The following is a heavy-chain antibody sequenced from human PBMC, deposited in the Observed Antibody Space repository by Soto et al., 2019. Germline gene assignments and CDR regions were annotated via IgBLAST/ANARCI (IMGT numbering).Heavy chain of an antibody. CDR1: GYIFTNYG. J-gene: IGHJ4*02. CDR2: TSTHIAHT. Sequence: QVQLGQSGAEVKKPGSSVKVACKASGYIFTNYGITWVRQAPGHGLEWVGWTSTHIAHTYDAQNFQGRVIITTDPSTSTAYMELTGLSPDDAALYYCARGLIAESSYDYWGQGTLVTVSS. D-gene: IGHD3-16*02. V-gene: IGHV1-18*04. CDR3: ARGLIAESSYDY.